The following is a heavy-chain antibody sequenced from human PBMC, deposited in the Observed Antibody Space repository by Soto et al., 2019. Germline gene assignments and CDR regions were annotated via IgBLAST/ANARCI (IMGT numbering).Heavy chain of an antibody. Sequence: ESGPTLVNPTETLTLTCTVSGFSLSNARMGVSWSRQPPGKALEWLAHIFSNDEKSYSTSLKSRLTISKDTSKSQVVLTMTNMDPVDTATYYCARMGVDTAMVDPYYFDYWGQGTLVTVSS. J-gene: IGHJ4*02. CDR3: ARMGVDTAMVDPYYFDY. D-gene: IGHD5-18*01. V-gene: IGHV2-26*01. CDR1: GFSLSNARMG. CDR2: IFSNDEK.